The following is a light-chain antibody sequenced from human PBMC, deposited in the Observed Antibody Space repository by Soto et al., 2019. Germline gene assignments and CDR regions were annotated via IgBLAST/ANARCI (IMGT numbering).Light chain of an antibody. J-gene: IGLJ1*01. CDR3: SSYTSSSTYV. CDR2: DVT. V-gene: IGLV2-14*03. Sequence: HSALTQPASVSGSPGQSITISCTGTSSDVGGYNYVSWYQHHPGKAPKLMIYDVTSRPSGVSNRFSGSKSGNTASLTISGLQAEDEADYYCSSYTSSSTYVFGTGTKVTVL. CDR1: SSDVGGYNY.